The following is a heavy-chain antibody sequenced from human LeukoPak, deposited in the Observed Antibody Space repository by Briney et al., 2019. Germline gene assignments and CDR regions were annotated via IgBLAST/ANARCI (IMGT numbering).Heavy chain of an antibody. Sequence: ASVKVSCKASGDNFSSYVITWVRQAPGQGLEWMGRIIPTFDVANFAQKFKGRVTITADKSTNTAHLELSSLRSEDTAVYYCARDVIAADPYGMDVWGQGTTVTVSS. CDR3: ARDVIAADPYGMDV. J-gene: IGHJ6*02. CDR2: IIPTFDVA. D-gene: IGHD6-13*01. CDR1: GDNFSSYV. V-gene: IGHV1-69*04.